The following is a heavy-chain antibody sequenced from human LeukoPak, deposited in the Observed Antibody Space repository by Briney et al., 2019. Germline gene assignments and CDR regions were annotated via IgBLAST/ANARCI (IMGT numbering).Heavy chain of an antibody. V-gene: IGHV4-39*01. CDR3: ARPRLFRNDAFDI. CDR1: GGSISSSSYY. D-gene: IGHD2/OR15-2a*01. CDR2: IYYSGST. J-gene: IGHJ3*02. Sequence: SETLSLTCTVSGGSISSSSYYWGWIRQPPEKGLEWIGSIYYSGSTYYNPSLKSRVTISVDTSKNQFSLKLSSVTAADTAVYYCARPRLFRNDAFDIWGQGTMVTVSS.